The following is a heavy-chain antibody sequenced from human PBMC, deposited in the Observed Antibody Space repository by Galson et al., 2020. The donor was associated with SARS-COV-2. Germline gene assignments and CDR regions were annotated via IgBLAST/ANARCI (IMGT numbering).Heavy chain of an antibody. Sequence: TGGSLRLSCAASGFTFSSYGMHWVRQAPGKGLEWVAVIWYDGSNKYYADSVKGRFTISRDNSKNTLYLQMNSLRAEDTAVYYCARDSDDSSGYLGWYFDLWGRGTLVTVSS. CDR3: ARDSDDSSGYLGWYFDL. CDR1: GFTFSSYG. J-gene: IGHJ2*01. D-gene: IGHD3-22*01. CDR2: IWYDGSNK. V-gene: IGHV3-33*01.